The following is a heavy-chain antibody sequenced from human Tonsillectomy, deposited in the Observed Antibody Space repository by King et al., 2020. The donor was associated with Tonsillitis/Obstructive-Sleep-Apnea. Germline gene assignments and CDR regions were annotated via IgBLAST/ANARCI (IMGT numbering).Heavy chain of an antibody. D-gene: IGHD4-17*01. CDR3: AKDRASTVTTGY. V-gene: IGHV3-23*04. CDR1: VFTFSSFA. Sequence: VQLVESGGGLLQPGGSLRLSCASSVFTFSSFAINWFRQAPGRGLEWVSGFSVRGGVTDYADSVKGRFTISRDNSKNTLYLQMNSLRAEDTAVYYCAKDRASTVTTGYWGQGTLVTVSS. J-gene: IGHJ4*02. CDR2: FSVRGGVT.